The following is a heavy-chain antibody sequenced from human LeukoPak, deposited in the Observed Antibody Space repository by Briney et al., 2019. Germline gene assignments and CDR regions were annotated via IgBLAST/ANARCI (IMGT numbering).Heavy chain of an antibody. CDR2: INHSGST. J-gene: IGHJ5*02. CDR1: GGSFSGYY. D-gene: IGHD3-3*01. CDR3: ARLRTMGFGVVSWGYNWFDP. V-gene: IGHV4-34*01. Sequence: SETLSLTCAVYGGSFSGYYWSWIRQPPGKGLEWIGEINHSGSTNYNPSPKSRVTISVDTSKNQFSLKLSSVTAADTAVYYCARLRTMGFGVVSWGYNWFDPWGQGTLVTVSS.